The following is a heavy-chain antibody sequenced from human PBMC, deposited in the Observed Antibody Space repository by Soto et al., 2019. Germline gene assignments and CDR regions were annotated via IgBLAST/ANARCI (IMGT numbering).Heavy chain of an antibody. CDR3: ARDCDLSWFDP. V-gene: IGHV4-34*01. D-gene: IGHD2-21*01. J-gene: IGHJ5*02. Sequence: PSETLSLTCAVYGGSFSGYYWSWIRQPPGKGLEWIGEINHSGSTNYNPSLKSRVTISVDTSKNQFSLKLSSVTAADTAVYYCARDCDLSWFDPWGQGTLVTVSS. CDR1: GGSFSGYY. CDR2: INHSGST.